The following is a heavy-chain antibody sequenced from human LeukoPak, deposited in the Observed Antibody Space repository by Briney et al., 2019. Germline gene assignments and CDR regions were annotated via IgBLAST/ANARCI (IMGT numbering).Heavy chain of an antibody. V-gene: IGHV4-39*07. CDR1: GGSISSSSYY. Sequence: PSETLSLTCTVSGGSISSSSYYWGWIRQPPGKGLEWIGSIYYSGSTYYNPSLKSRVTISVDTSKNQFSLKLSSVTAADTAVYYCARAVGIAAAEIDYWGQGTLVTVSS. J-gene: IGHJ4*02. CDR2: IYYSGST. CDR3: ARAVGIAAAEIDY. D-gene: IGHD6-13*01.